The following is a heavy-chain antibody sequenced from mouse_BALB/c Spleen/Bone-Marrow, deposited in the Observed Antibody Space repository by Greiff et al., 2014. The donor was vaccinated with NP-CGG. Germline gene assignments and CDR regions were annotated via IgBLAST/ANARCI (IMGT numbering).Heavy chain of an antibody. CDR3: ASYYRYSFDY. CDR1: GFNIKDTY. J-gene: IGHJ2*01. CDR2: IDPANGNT. Sequence: VQLKESGAELVKPGASVKLSCTGSGFNIKDTYMHWVKQRPEQGLEWIGRIDPANGNTKYDPKFQGKATITADTSSNTAYLRLSSLKAEDTAVYYCASYYRYSFDYWGQGTTLTVSS. V-gene: IGHV14-3*02. D-gene: IGHD2-14*01.